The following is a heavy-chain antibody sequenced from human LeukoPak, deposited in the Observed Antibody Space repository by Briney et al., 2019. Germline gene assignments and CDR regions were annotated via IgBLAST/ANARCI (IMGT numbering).Heavy chain of an antibody. CDR2: FDPEEGET. V-gene: IGHV1-24*01. CDR3: ATGYRCSSSNCYGYYYYYMVV. D-gene: IGHD2-2*01. J-gene: IGHJ6*03. Sequence: GASVKVSCKTSGYTFTELSMQWVRQAPGKGLEWMGGFDPEEGETIYAQKFQGRATMTADTSTDTAYMGLSSLRSEDTAVYYCATGYRCSSSNCYGYYYYYMVVWGKGTTVTVSS. CDR1: GYTFTELS.